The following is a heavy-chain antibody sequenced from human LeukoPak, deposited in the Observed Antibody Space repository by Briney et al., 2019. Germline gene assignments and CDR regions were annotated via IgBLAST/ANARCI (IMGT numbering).Heavy chain of an antibody. D-gene: IGHD3-3*01. CDR2: IYYSGST. J-gene: IGHJ6*02. Sequence: PSETLSLTCTVSGGSVSSGSYYWSWIRQPPGKGLEWIGYIYYSGSTNYKPSLKSRVTISVDTSKNQFSLKLSSVTAADTAVYYCAGVEITIFGVVHYGMDVWGQGTTVTVSS. V-gene: IGHV4-61*01. CDR1: GGSVSSGSYY. CDR3: AGVEITIFGVVHYGMDV.